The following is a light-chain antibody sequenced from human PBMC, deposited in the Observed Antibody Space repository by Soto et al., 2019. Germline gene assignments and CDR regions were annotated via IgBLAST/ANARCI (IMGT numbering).Light chain of an antibody. CDR3: QQYHWAPDT. Sequence: EIVLTQSPGTLSLSPGERGTLSCRASQIVGGDTLAWFQQRPGQAPRLVIYGASNRAAGIPDRFSGSGSGTDFTLTVSRLEPEDFAVYYCQQYHWAPDTFGQGTRLEIK. CDR1: QIVGGDT. CDR2: GAS. J-gene: IGKJ5*01. V-gene: IGKV3-20*01.